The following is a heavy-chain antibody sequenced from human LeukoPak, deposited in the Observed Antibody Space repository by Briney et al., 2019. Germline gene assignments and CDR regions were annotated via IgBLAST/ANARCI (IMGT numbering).Heavy chain of an antibody. D-gene: IGHD3-10*01. Sequence: SETLSLTYTVSGGSISSSSYYWGWIRQPPGKGLEWIGSIYYSGSTYYNPSLKSRVTISVDTSKNQFSLKLSSVTAADTAVYYCAREEWGGDYGSGSYYNLPYYYYGMDVWGQGTTVTVSS. CDR3: AREEWGGDYGSGSYYNLPYYYYGMDV. V-gene: IGHV4-39*07. CDR1: GGSISSSSYY. J-gene: IGHJ6*02. CDR2: IYYSGST.